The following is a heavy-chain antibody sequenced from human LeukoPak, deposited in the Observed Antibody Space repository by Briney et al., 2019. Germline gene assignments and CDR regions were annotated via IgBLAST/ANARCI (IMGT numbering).Heavy chain of an antibody. D-gene: IGHD5-24*01. J-gene: IGHJ4*02. Sequence: PAGSLRLSCAASGFTFSSYAMSWVRQAPGKGLEWVSAISGSGGSTYYADSVKGRFTISRDNSKNTLYLQMNSLRAEDTAVYYCAKDRLRRWLHRSYLDYWGQGTLVTVSS. CDR1: GFTFSSYA. V-gene: IGHV3-23*01. CDR3: AKDRLRRWLHRSYLDY. CDR2: ISGSGGST.